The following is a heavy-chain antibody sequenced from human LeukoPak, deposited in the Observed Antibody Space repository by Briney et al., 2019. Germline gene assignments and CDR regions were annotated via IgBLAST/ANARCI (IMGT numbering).Heavy chain of an antibody. Sequence: SETLSLTCAVYGGSFSGYYWSWIRQPPGKGLEWIGYIYYSGSTNYNPSLKSRVTISVDTSKNQFSLKLSSVTAADTAVYYCARYRDYGDYVEHWGQGTLVTVSS. CDR2: IYYSGST. CDR3: ARYRDYGDYVEH. D-gene: IGHD4-17*01. CDR1: GGSFSGYY. J-gene: IGHJ1*01. V-gene: IGHV4-59*08.